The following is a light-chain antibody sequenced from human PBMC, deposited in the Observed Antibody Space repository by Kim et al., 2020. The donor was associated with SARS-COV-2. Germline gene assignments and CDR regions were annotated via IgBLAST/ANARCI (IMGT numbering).Light chain of an antibody. CDR2: EDK. J-gene: IGLJ3*02. CDR1: SGSTASNY. V-gene: IGLV6-57*03. CDR3: QSDDSSNHWV. Sequence: KAVTISCTRSSGSTASNYVQWDQQRPGSAPTVVIYEDKQRPSGVPDLFSGSIDSSTNSASPTTSGLKTEDEADYYCQSDDSSNHWVFGGGTQLTVL.